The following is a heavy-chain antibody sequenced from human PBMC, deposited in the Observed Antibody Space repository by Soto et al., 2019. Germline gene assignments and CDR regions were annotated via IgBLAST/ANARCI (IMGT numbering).Heavy chain of an antibody. CDR2: IYYSGST. Sequence: PSETLSLTCTVSGGSISSYYWSWIRQPPGKGLEWIGYIYYSGSTNYNPSLKSRVTISVDTSKNQFSLKLSSVTAADTAVYYCAREIGYSYDGRYAFDIWGQGTMVTVS. CDR1: GGSISSYY. D-gene: IGHD5-18*01. CDR3: AREIGYSYDGRYAFDI. J-gene: IGHJ3*02. V-gene: IGHV4-59*01.